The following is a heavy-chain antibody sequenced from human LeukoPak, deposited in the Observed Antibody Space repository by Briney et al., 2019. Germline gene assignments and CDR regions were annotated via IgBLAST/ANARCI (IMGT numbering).Heavy chain of an antibody. D-gene: IGHD3-16*01. Sequence: HPGRSLRLSCAASGFTFSSYAMHWVRQAPGKGLEWVAVISYDGSNKYYADSVKGRFTISRDNSKNTLYLQMNSLRAEDTAVYFCAKSTRAVMAMMDVWGKGTTVTVSS. CDR1: GFTFSSYA. V-gene: IGHV3-30*04. CDR3: AKSTRAVMAMMDV. CDR2: ISYDGSNK. J-gene: IGHJ6*04.